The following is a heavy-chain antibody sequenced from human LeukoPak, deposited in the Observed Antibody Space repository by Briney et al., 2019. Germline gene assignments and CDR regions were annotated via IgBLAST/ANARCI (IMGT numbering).Heavy chain of an antibody. V-gene: IGHV4-34*01. D-gene: IGHD2-15*01. Sequence: PSETLSLTCAVYGGSFSGYYWSWIRQPSGKGLEWIGEINHSGSTNYNPSLKSRVTISVDTSKNQFSLKLSSETAADTAVYYCARGSLISGYCSGGSCFGYYYYYGMDVWGQGTTVTVSS. CDR1: GGSFSGYY. J-gene: IGHJ6*02. CDR3: ARGSLISGYCSGGSCFGYYYYYGMDV. CDR2: INHSGST.